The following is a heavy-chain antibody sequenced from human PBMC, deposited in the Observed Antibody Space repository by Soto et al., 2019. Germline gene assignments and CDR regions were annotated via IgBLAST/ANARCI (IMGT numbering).Heavy chain of an antibody. CDR3: ARDVIAAAGTAG. Sequence: SETLSLTCTVSAGSIGNYYWSWIRQPPGKGLEWIGYVYFSGTTNYNPSLKSRITISIDTSNNQFSLKLTSVTAADTAVYYCARDVIAAAGTAGWGQGTLVTVSS. V-gene: IGHV4-59*01. CDR2: VYFSGTT. CDR1: AGSIGNYY. J-gene: IGHJ4*02. D-gene: IGHD6-13*01.